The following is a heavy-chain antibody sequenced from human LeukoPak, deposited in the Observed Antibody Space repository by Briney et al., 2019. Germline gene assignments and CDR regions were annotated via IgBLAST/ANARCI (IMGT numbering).Heavy chain of an antibody. CDR1: GFSLSTSGMC. Sequence: SGPALVKPTQTLTLTCTFSGFSLSTSGMCVSWIRQPPGKALEWLACIDWDDDKYYSTSLKTRLTISKDTSKNQVVLTMTNMDPVDTATYYCARMSDSSGYYYYFDYWGQGTLVTVSS. V-gene: IGHV2-70*11. J-gene: IGHJ4*02. CDR2: IDWDDDK. D-gene: IGHD3-22*01. CDR3: ARMSDSSGYYYYFDY.